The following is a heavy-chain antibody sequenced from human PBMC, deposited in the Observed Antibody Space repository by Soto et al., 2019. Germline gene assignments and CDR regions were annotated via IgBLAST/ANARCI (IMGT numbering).Heavy chain of an antibody. V-gene: IGHV3-48*04. CDR3: ACSSGAMYYYDSTGYYLFNFDY. CDR1: GFIFSGYS. Sequence: PGGSLRLSCAASGFIFSGYSMNWVRQAPGKGLEWLSYIDSNYRPTYYADSVKGRFNISRDNAKNSLYLQMNSLRAEDTAVYYCACSSGAMYYYDSTGYYLFNFDYWGQGTLVTVSS. CDR2: IDSNYRPT. D-gene: IGHD3-22*01. J-gene: IGHJ4*02.